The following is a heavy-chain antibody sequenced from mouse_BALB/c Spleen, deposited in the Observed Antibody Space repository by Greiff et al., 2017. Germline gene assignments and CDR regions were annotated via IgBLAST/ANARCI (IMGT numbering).Heavy chain of an antibody. Sequence: QVQLQQSGPGLVAPSQSLSITCTVSGFSLTGYGVNWVRQSPGKGLEWLGMIWGDGSTDYNSALKSRLSISKDNSKSQVFLKMNSLQTDDTARYCLARGGTMITTVFAYWGQGTLVTVSA. D-gene: IGHD2-4*01. J-gene: IGHJ3*01. CDR3: ARGGTMITTVFAY. V-gene: IGHV2-6-7*01. CDR1: GFSLTGYG. CDR2: IWGDGST.